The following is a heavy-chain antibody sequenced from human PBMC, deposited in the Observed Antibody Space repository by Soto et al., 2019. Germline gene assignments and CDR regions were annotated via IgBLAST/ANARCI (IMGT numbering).Heavy chain of an antibody. CDR1: GYTFTSYA. CDR2: INAGNGNT. V-gene: IGHV1-3*01. CDR3: ARDSTKETYYYYYMDV. J-gene: IGHJ6*03. Sequence: GASVKVSCKASGYTFTSYARHWVRQAPGQRLEWMGWINAGNGNTKYSQKFQGRVTITRDTSASTAYMELSSLRSEDTAVYYCARDSTKETYYYYYMDVWGKGTTLTVSS.